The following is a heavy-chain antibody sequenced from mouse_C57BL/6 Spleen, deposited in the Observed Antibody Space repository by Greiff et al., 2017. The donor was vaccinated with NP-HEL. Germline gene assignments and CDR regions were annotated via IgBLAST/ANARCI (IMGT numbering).Heavy chain of an antibody. Sequence: EVKLMESGPGLVKPSQSLSLTCSVTGYSITSGYYWNWIRQFPGNKLEWMGYISYDGSNNYNPSLKNRISITRDTSKNQFFLKLNSVTTEDTATYYCARDRDYDYDGTYWGQGTLVTVSA. J-gene: IGHJ3*01. CDR2: ISYDGSN. CDR3: ARDRDYDYDGTY. V-gene: IGHV3-6*01. D-gene: IGHD2-4*01. CDR1: GYSITSGYY.